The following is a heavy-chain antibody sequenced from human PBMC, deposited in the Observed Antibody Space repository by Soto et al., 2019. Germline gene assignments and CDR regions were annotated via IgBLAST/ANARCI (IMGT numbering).Heavy chain of an antibody. CDR2: ISYSGVST. J-gene: IGHJ4*02. D-gene: IGHD5-12*01. CDR1: VCTFSSYA. Sequence: PGGSLRLSCASSVCTFSSYAMTCVRQSPGKGLEWVSAISYSGVSTYYADSVKGRFTISRDSSENTLSLQMNSLRVDDTAVYYCARTRRYSDYDLEYWGQGTLVTVSS. CDR3: ARTRRYSDYDLEY. V-gene: IGHV3-23*01.